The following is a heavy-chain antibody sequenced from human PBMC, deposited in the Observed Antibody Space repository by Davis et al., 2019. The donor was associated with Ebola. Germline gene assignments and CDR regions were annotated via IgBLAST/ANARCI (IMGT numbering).Heavy chain of an antibody. CDR1: GLSVSSSGMC. Sequence: SGPTLVKPTQTLTLTCTLSGLSVSSSGMCVSWIRQPPGKALEWLARIDWDDDKYYSTSLMTRLTISKDTSKNQVVLTMTNMDPVDTATYYCARNPAMVRGLIIRRYYYYAMDVWGKGTTVTVSS. D-gene: IGHD3-10*01. CDR3: ARNPAMVRGLIIRRYYYYAMDV. J-gene: IGHJ6*04. CDR2: IDWDDDK. V-gene: IGHV2-70*11.